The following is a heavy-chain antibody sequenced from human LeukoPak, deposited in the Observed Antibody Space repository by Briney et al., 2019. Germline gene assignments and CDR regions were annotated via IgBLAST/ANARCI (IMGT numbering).Heavy chain of an antibody. Sequence: GGSLRLSCAASGFTFDDYAMHWVRQAPGKGLEWVSGISWNSVSMGYADSVKGRFTISRDNAKNSLYLQMNSLRADDTAIYYCAIRNSSWYGVGDHWGQGTLVTVSS. CDR2: ISWNSVSM. V-gene: IGHV3-9*01. D-gene: IGHD6-13*01. CDR3: AIRNSSWYGVGDH. J-gene: IGHJ4*02. CDR1: GFTFDDYA.